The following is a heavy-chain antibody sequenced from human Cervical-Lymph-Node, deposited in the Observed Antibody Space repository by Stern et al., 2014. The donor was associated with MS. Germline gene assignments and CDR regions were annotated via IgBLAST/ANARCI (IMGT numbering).Heavy chain of an antibody. J-gene: IGHJ2*01. V-gene: IGHV3-11*01. CDR3: ARVSSRNYVSRPMDWYCDL. Sequence: VQLVESGGGLVKPGGSLRLSCAASGFNFRDSYMSWIRQAPGKGLEWVSYISEDGTGICHSDSALGRFTVSRDNAKNSLYLQMDSLRVEDTAVYYCARVSSRNYVSRPMDWYCDLWGRGSLVTVSS. CDR2: ISEDGTGI. D-gene: IGHD3-16*01. CDR1: GFNFRDSY.